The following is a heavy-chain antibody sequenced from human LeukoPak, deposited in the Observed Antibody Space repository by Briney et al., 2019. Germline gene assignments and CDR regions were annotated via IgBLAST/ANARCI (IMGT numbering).Heavy chain of an antibody. D-gene: IGHD5-12*01. CDR2: INPNSGGT. J-gene: IGHJ4*02. Sequence: ASLKVSCKASGYTFTGYYMHWVRQAPGQGLEWMGWINPNSGGTNYAQKFQGWVTMTRDTSISTAYMELSRLRSDDTAVYYCARARRGGYSGYDYSYWGQGTLVTDCS. V-gene: IGHV1-2*04. CDR1: GYTFTGYY. CDR3: ARARRGGYSGYDYSY.